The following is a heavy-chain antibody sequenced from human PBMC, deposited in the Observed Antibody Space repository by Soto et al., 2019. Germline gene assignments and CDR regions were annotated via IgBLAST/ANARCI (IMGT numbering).Heavy chain of an antibody. CDR2: MNPNSGNT. V-gene: IGHV1-8*02. CDR1: AYTFTGYY. Sequence: AAVKVSCQASAYTFTGYYMHWVRQAPGQGVEWMGWMNPNSGNTGYAQKFQGRVTMTRNTSISTAYMELSSLRSEDTAVYYCARVGPGTIFGVVIHTDYYGMDVWGQGTTVTVSS. D-gene: IGHD3-3*01. CDR3: ARVGPGTIFGVVIHTDYYGMDV. J-gene: IGHJ6*02.